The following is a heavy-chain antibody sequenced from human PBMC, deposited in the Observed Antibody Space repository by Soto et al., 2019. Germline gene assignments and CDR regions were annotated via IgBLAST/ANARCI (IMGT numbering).Heavy chain of an antibody. V-gene: IGHV1-69*01. Sequence: QVQLVQSGAEVKKPGSSVKVSCKASGGTFSSYAISWVRQAPGQGLEWMGGIIPIFGTANYAQKFQGRVTITADESTITADMELSSLRSEDTAVYYWARDRIAVAGTRGRYYYCGMDVWGQGTTVTVSS. CDR2: IIPIFGTA. J-gene: IGHJ6*02. D-gene: IGHD6-19*01. CDR1: GGTFSSYA. CDR3: ARDRIAVAGTRGRYYYCGMDV.